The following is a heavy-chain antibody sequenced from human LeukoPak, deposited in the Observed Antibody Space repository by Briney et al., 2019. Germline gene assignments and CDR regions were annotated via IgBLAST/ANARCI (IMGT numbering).Heavy chain of an antibody. D-gene: IGHD3-10*01. CDR2: GSSSSSGI. CDR3: ARGRDYYGCDKGFDY. J-gene: IGHJ4*02. V-gene: IGHV3-21*01. CDR1: GGSSSCNN. Sequence: AEPLSPTCAACGGSSSCNNRWGRRPPPTGLELVSSGSSSSSGIYYDDSLKGRFTISRDAAKNSLYLQMIRLSAEDTAVYYCARGRDYYGCDKGFDYWGQGTLVTVSS.